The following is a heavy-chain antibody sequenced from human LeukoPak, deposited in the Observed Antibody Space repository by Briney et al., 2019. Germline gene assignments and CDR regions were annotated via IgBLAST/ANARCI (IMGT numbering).Heavy chain of an antibody. J-gene: IGHJ4*01. CDR1: GESISGFY. Sequence: NPSETLSLTCTVSGESISGFYWTWIRQPPGKGLEWIGYIYYSGSTNYNPSLKSRVTISVDTSKNQFSLKLSSVTAADTAVYYCASRKLGNDYWGQGTLVTVSS. D-gene: IGHD7-27*01. CDR2: IYYSGST. V-gene: IGHV4-59*01. CDR3: ASRKLGNDY.